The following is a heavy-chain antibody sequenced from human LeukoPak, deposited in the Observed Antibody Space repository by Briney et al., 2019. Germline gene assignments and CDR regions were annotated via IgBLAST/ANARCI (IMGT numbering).Heavy chain of an antibody. V-gene: IGHV3-23*01. Sequence: GGSLRLSCAASGFTFSSYAMSWVRQAPGKGLEWVAAISGSGGSTYYADSVKGRFTISRDNSKNSLYLQMNSLRAEDTAVYYCARGGTYSSSYDYWGQGTLVTVSS. CDR3: ARGGTYSSSYDY. D-gene: IGHD6-13*01. CDR2: ISGSGGST. J-gene: IGHJ4*02. CDR1: GFTFSSYA.